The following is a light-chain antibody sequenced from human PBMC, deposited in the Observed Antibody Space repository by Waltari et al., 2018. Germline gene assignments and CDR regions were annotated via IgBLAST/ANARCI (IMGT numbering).Light chain of an antibody. V-gene: IGKV1-33*01. Sequence: DIQMTQSPSSLSASVGDRVTITCQATEDITNYLNWYQQKPGKAPKLLIYEASNLQTGVPSRFSGSGSGTDFTFAISSLHPEDVATYYCQQYHDLPTFGQGTRLEIK. CDR2: EAS. J-gene: IGKJ5*01. CDR1: EDITNY. CDR3: QQYHDLPT.